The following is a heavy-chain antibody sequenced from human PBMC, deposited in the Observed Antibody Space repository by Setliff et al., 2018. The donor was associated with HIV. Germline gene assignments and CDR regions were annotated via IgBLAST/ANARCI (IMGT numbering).Heavy chain of an antibody. CDR2: IYHSGNT. J-gene: IGHJ4*02. D-gene: IGHD6-19*01. CDR3: TREFSSAPGR. Sequence: SETLSLTCTVSGGSISSPSYHWGWVRQPPGKGLEWIGSIYHSGNTYYNPSLKSRLTISVDTSKNQFSLRLSSVTAADTAVYYCTREFSSAPGRWGQGTLVTVSS. CDR1: GGSISSPSYH. V-gene: IGHV4-39*07.